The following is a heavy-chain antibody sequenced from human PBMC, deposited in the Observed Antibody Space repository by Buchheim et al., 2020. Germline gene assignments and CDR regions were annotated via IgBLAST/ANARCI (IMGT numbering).Heavy chain of an antibody. D-gene: IGHD2-15*01. CDR3: AGGRGSRYYYYYYMDV. CDR1: GGSFSGYY. V-gene: IGHV4-34*01. CDR2: INHSGST. J-gene: IGHJ6*03. Sequence: QVQLQQGGAGLLKPSETLSLTCAVYGGSFSGYYWSWIRQPPGKGLEWIGEINHSGSTNYNPSLKSRVTISVDTSKNQFSLKLSSVTAADTAVYYCAGGRGSRYYYYYYMDVWGKGTT.